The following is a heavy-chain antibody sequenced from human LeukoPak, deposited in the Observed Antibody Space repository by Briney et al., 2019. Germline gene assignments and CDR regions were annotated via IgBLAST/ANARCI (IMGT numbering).Heavy chain of an antibody. CDR1: GYTFTSYY. CDR3: ARGNKDYGDYARGLSDY. V-gene: IGHV1-46*01. Sequence: GASVKVSCKASGYTFTSYYMHWVQQARGQGLEWMGIINPSGGSTSYAQKFQGRITMTRNTSITTAYMELSSLRSEDTAVYYCARGNKDYGDYARGLSDYWGQGTLVTVSS. CDR2: INPSGGST. J-gene: IGHJ4*02. D-gene: IGHD4-17*01.